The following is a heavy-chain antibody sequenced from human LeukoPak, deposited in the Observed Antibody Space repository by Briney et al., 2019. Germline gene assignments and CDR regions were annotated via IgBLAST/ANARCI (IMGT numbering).Heavy chain of an antibody. J-gene: IGHJ3*02. CDR1: GFTVSSNY. CDR2: IYSGGST. V-gene: IGHV3-53*01. D-gene: IGHD7-27*01. CDR3: ARDASGFDAFDI. Sequence: GGSLRLSCAASGFTVSSNYMSWVRQAPGKGLEWVSVIYSGGSTYYADSVKGRFTISRDNSKNTLYLQMNSLRAEDTAVYYCARDASGFDAFDIWGQGTMVTVSS.